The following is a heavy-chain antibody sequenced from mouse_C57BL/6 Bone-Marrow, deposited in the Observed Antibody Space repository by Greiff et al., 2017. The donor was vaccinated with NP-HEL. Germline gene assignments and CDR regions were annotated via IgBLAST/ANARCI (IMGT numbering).Heavy chain of an antibody. J-gene: IGHJ4*01. V-gene: IGHV1-85*01. CDR1: GYTFTSYD. CDR3: ARRLITTVVDAMDY. D-gene: IGHD1-1*01. Sequence: QVQLQQSGPELVKPGASVKLSCKASGYTFTSYDINWVKQRPGQGLEWIGWIYPRDGSTKYNEKFKGKATLTVDTSSSTAYMELHSLTSEDSAVYFCARRLITTVVDAMDYWGQGTSVTVSS. CDR2: IYPRDGST.